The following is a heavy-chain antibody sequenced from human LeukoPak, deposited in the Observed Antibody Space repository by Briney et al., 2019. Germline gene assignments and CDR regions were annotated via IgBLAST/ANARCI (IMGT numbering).Heavy chain of an antibody. CDR1: GGCVSRGTYY. J-gene: IGHJ4*02. V-gene: IGHV4-61*01. CDR2: IYYSGGA. Sequence: PSVTLPLTCPVSGGCVSRGTYYWSWIRQPPGKGLEWIGYIYYSGGANYNPSLKSRVTISVDTSKNQFSLKLTSVTAADTAVYYCARVRLSDSYGSGSYYFDYWGQGTLVTVSS. D-gene: IGHD3-10*01. CDR3: ARVRLSDSYGSGSYYFDY.